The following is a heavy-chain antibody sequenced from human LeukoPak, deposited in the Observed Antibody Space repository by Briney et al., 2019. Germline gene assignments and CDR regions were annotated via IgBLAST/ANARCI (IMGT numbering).Heavy chain of an antibody. V-gene: IGHV3-53*01. J-gene: IGHJ4*02. CDR2: IYRGGST. D-gene: IGHD3-16*01. Sequence: GGSLRLSCVAPGFTVSSYSVSWVRQALGKGLEWVSVIYRGGSTYYADSVEGRFTVSRDNPKNTLYLKMKSMRADDTAVYYCARDLHPRLTGYFDYWGQGTVVTVSS. CDR1: GFTVSSYS. CDR3: ARDLHPRLTGYFDY.